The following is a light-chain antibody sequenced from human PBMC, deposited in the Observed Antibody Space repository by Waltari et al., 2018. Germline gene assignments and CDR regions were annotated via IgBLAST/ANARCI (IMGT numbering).Light chain of an antibody. CDR3: QSCDDNLSGWV. CDR1: SSNIGAGSA. Sequence: QSVLTQPPSVSGAPGQTVTIPCTGSSSNIGAGSAVHWYQHLPGAAPKVLIYANINRPSGVPDRFSGSKSGTSASLTINGLQAEDEADYYCQSCDDNLSGWVFGGGTKLTVL. V-gene: IGLV1-40*01. CDR2: ANI. J-gene: IGLJ3*02.